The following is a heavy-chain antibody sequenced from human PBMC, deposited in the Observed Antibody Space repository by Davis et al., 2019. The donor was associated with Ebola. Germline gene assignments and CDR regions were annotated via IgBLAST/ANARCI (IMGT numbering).Heavy chain of an antibody. CDR2: INPSGGST. J-gene: IGHJ6*02. CDR1: GYTFTSYY. D-gene: IGHD4-23*01. Sequence: ASVKVSCKASGYTFTSYYMHWVRQAPGQGLEWMGIINPSGGSTSYAQKFQGRVTITADKSTSTAYMELSSLRSEDTAVYYCARDDGGNSYYYYGMDVWGQGTTVTVSS. V-gene: IGHV1-46*01. CDR3: ARDDGGNSYYYYGMDV.